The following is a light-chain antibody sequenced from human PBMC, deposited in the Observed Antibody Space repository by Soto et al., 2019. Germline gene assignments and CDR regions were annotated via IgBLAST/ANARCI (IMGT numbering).Light chain of an antibody. CDR1: QSVSAN. J-gene: IGKJ1*01. CDR3: HQYNYWPGT. Sequence: EIVMTQSPATLSVSPGERATLSCRASQSVSANLAWYQQKPGQAPRLLISGASTRATGIPARFSGSRSGTEFTLTISSLQSEDFAVYYCHQYNYWPGTFGQGTKVEIK. V-gene: IGKV3-15*01. CDR2: GAS.